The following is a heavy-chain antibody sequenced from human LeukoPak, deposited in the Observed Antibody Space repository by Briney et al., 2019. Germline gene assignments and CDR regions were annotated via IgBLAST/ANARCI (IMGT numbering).Heavy chain of an antibody. J-gene: IGHJ3*02. Sequence: GGSLRLSCAASGFTFSSYEMDWVRQAPGKGLDWVSYISRSGGTIYNADSVEGRFTISRDNAKNSLYLQMNSLRAEDTAVYYCARERRDALDIWGQGTMVTVSS. CDR3: ARERRDALDI. CDR1: GFTFSSYE. CDR2: ISRSGGTI. V-gene: IGHV3-48*03.